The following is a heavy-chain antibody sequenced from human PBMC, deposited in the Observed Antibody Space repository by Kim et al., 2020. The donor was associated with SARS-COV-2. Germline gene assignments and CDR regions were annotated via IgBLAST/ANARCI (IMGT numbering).Heavy chain of an antibody. J-gene: IGHJ4*02. D-gene: IGHD2-8*02. CDR1: GFTFSSYA. Sequence: GGSLKLSCAASGFTFSSYAMSWVRQAPGKGLEWVSAISGSGGSTYYADSVKGRFTISRDNSKNTLYLQMNSLRAEDTAVYYCAKLSFWVLEGLHDYWGQGTLVTVSS. CDR2: ISGSGGST. CDR3: AKLSFWVLEGLHDY. V-gene: IGHV3-23*01.